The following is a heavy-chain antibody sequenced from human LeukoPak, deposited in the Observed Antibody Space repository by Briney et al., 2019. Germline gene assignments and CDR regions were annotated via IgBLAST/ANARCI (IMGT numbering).Heavy chain of an antibody. Sequence: ASVKVSCKASGYNISSYGISWVRQAPGQGLEWMGWISAYNGNTKYVEKFQGRVSMTTDTSTRIVYMDLRSLRSDDTAVYYCARVSIVTDAFDIWGQGTMVTVSS. J-gene: IGHJ3*02. CDR1: GYNISSYG. V-gene: IGHV1-18*01. CDR3: ARVSIVTDAFDI. CDR2: ISAYNGNT. D-gene: IGHD1-26*01.